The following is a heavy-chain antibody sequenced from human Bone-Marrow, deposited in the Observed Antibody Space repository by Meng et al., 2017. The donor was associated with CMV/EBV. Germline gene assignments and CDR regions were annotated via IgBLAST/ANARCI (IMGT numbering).Heavy chain of an antibody. CDR2: INHRGST. J-gene: IGHJ5*02. CDR3: ARLKYSSSWYPNNWFDP. D-gene: IGHD6-13*01. Sequence: SETLSLTCAVYGVSFSGYSWSWIRQPPGKGLEWIGEINHRGSTNYNPSLKSRITISVDTSKNQFSLKLSSVTAADTAVYYCARLKYSSSWYPNNWFDPWGQGTLVTVSS. CDR1: GVSFSGYS. V-gene: IGHV4-34*01.